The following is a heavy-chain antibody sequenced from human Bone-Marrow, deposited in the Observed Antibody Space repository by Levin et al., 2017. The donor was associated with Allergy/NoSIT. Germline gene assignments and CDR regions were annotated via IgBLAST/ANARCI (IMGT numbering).Heavy chain of an antibody. D-gene: IGHD1-1*01. J-gene: IGHJ6*02. CDR2: INPNSGAT. V-gene: IGHV1-2*02. CDR1: GYTFTGYY. CDR3: ARDVLNQYLLDSTYYGMDV. Sequence: GESLKISCKASGYTFTGYYIHWVRQAPGQGLEWMGWINPNSGATNYAQKFQGRVTMTRDTSITTAYMELNSLTSDDTAVYFCARDVLNQYLLDSTYYGMDVWGQGTTVTVSS.